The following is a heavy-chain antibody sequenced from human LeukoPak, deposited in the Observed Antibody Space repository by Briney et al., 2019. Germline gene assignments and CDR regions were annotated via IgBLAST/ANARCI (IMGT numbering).Heavy chain of an antibody. CDR2: ISSYNDDI. V-gene: IGHV1-18*01. J-gene: IGHJ4*02. CDR1: GYSFTTYG. D-gene: IGHD1-26*01. CDR3: ARGWELDC. Sequence: ASVKVSCKPSGYSFTTYGISWVRQAPGQGLEWMGWISSYNDDIDSEQKFQGRVTMTTDTSTSTAYMELRSLRSDDTAVYYCARGWELDCWGQGTLVTVSS.